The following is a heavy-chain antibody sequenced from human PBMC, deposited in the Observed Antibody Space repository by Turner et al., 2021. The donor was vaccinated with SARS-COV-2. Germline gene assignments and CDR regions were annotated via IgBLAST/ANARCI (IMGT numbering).Heavy chain of an antibody. V-gene: IGHV3-30*18. CDR2: ISYDGSNK. J-gene: IGHJ4*02. Sequence: QVQLVESGGGVVQPGRSLRLSCAVSGFTFNSYGMHWVRQAPGKGLEWVAVISYDGSNKYYADSVKCRFTISRDNSKNTLYLQMNSLRAEDTAVYYCAKVVSPYCSGCSCYSSPADYWGQGSLVTVSS. CDR1: GFTFNSYG. CDR3: AKVVSPYCSGCSCYSSPADY. D-gene: IGHD2-15*01.